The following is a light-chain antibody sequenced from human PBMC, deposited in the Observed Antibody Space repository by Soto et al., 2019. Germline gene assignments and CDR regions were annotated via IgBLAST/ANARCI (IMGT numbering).Light chain of an antibody. J-gene: IGKJ1*01. CDR3: QQYGSSTK. CDR1: QSVSSSY. V-gene: IGKV3-20*01. Sequence: EIVLTQSPGTLSLSPGERATLSCRASQSVSSSYLAWYQQKPGQAPRLLIYGASSRATGIPDRFSGSGSGTDFTLTISRLEPEDFAAYYCQQYGSSTKFGQGTKVDIK. CDR2: GAS.